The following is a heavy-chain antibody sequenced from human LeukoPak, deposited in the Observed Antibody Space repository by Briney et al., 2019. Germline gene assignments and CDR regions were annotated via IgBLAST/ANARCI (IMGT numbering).Heavy chain of an antibody. V-gene: IGHV3-23*01. D-gene: IGHD2-21*01. Sequence: GGSLRLSCAASGFTFSSYAMTWVRQAPGPGLVWVSSISKSDGSTYYADSVKGRFTISRDNSKNTVYLHMDCLRVEDTAIYYCATGALIPDLRGQGTLVTVSS. J-gene: IGHJ5*02. CDR1: GFTFSSYA. CDR2: ISKSDGST. CDR3: ATGALIPDL.